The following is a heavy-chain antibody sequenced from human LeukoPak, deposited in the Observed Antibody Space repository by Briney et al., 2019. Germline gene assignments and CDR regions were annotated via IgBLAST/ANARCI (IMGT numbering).Heavy chain of an antibody. CDR3: ARGAILRYYFDY. J-gene: IGHJ4*02. Sequence: GGSLRLSCAASGFTFSDYYMSWIRQAPGKGLEWVSLIYSGGSTYYADSVKGRFTISRDNSKNTLYLQMSSLRAEDTAVYYCARGAILRYYFDYWSQGTLVTVSS. V-gene: IGHV3-66*01. D-gene: IGHD3-16*01. CDR1: GFTFSDYY. CDR2: IYSGGST.